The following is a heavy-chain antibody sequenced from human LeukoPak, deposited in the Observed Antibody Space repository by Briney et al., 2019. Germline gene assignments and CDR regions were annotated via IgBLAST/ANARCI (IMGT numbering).Heavy chain of an antibody. J-gene: IGHJ4*02. CDR1: GYSFTTYW. Sequence: GESLKISCKGSGYSFTTYWIGWVRQMPGRGLEWMGIIYPGDSDTRYSPSFQGQVTISADKSISTAYLQWSSLKASDTAMYYCARQFRDSSGYYSYYFDYWGQGTLITVSS. D-gene: IGHD3-22*01. V-gene: IGHV5-51*01. CDR3: ARQFRDSSGYYSYYFDY. CDR2: IYPGDSDT.